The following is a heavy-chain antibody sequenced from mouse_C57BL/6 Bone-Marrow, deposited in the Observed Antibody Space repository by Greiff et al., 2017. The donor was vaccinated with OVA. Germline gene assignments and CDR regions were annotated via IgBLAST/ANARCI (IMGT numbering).Heavy chain of an antibody. CDR1: GYTFTDYY. Sequence: VQLQQSGPELVKPGASVKISCKASGYTFTDYYMNWVKQSHGKSLEWIGDINPNNGGTSYNQKFKGKATLTVDKSSSTAYMELRSLTSEDSAVYYCGKGSSSFAYWGQGTLVTVSA. V-gene: IGHV1-26*01. D-gene: IGHD1-1*01. J-gene: IGHJ3*01. CDR3: GKGSSSFAY. CDR2: INPNNGGT.